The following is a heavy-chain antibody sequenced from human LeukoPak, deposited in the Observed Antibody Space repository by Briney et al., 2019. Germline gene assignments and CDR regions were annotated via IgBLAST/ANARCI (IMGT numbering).Heavy chain of an antibody. CDR1: GYTFTGYH. J-gene: IGHJ6*02. CDR2: IDPNSGGT. V-gene: IGHV1-2*02. D-gene: IGHD3-10*01. Sequence: ASVKVSCKASGYTFTGYHMHWVRQAPGQGLEWMGWIDPNSGGTNYAQKFQGRVTMTRDTSISTAYMELSRLRSDDTAVYYCARDLNGGSGSPTYYGMDVWGQGTTVTVSS. CDR3: ARDLNGGSGSPTYYGMDV.